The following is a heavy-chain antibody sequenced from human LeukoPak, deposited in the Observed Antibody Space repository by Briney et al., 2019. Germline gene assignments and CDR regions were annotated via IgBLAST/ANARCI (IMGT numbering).Heavy chain of an antibody. CDR2: IYPGDSDT. V-gene: IGHV5-51*01. D-gene: IGHD3-10*01. Sequence: GESLKISCRGSGSTFTYNWIDWVLQMPGKGLEWMGIIYPGDSDTRYGPSFQGQVTISADKSISTAYLQWSSLKASDTAIYYCARHPPYYRGSRGFDPRGQGTLVTVSS. CDR3: ARHPPYYRGSRGFDP. CDR1: GSTFTYNW. J-gene: IGHJ5*02.